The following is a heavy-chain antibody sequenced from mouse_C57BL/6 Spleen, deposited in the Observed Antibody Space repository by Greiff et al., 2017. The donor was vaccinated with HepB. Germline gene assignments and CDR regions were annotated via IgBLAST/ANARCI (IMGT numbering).Heavy chain of an antibody. Sequence: EVKLVESGGGLVQPGGSLKLSCAASGFTFSDYYMYWVRQTPEKRLEWVAYISNGGGSTYYPDTVKGRFTISRDNAKNTLYLQVSRLKSEDTAMYYCARGSLGAMDYWGQGTSVTVSS. CDR3: ARGSLGAMDY. V-gene: IGHV5-12*01. CDR2: ISNGGGST. D-gene: IGHD3-1*01. J-gene: IGHJ4*01. CDR1: GFTFSDYY.